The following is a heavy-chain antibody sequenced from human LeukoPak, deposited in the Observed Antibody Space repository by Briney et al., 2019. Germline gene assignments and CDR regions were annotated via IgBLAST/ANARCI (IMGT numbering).Heavy chain of an antibody. CDR1: GGSMSPYY. J-gene: IGHJ6*03. D-gene: IGHD1-7*01. CDR3: ARDRLNLGDYYYYYMDV. V-gene: IGHV4-59*01. Sequence: PSETLSLTCTVSGGSMSPYYWNWIRQPPGKGLEWIGYIYYSGSTNYNPSLKSRVTISIDTSKNQFSLKLSSVTAADTAVYYCARDRLNLGDYYYYYMDVWGKGTTVTVSS. CDR2: IYYSGST.